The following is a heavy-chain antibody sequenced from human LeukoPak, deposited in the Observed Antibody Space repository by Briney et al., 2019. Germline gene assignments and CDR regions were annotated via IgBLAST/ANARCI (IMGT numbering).Heavy chain of an antibody. CDR2: ISGSGGST. CDR1: GFTFSSYA. Sequence: PGGSLRLSCAASGFTFSSYAMSWVRQAPGKGLEWVSAISGSGGSTYYADSVKGRFTISRDNSKNALFLQMNSLRAEDTAVYYCARGAYGDYDYWGQGTLVTVSS. V-gene: IGHV3-23*01. J-gene: IGHJ4*02. D-gene: IGHD4-17*01. CDR3: ARGAYGDYDY.